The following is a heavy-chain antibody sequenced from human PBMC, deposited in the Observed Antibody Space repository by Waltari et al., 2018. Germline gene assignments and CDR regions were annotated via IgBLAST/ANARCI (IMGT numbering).Heavy chain of an antibody. D-gene: IGHD2-15*01. CDR2: IYHSGST. CDR3: ATYIVVVVAAPSGAFDI. CDR1: GGSISSSNW. J-gene: IGHJ3*02. Sequence: QVQLQESGPGLVKPSGTLSLTCAVSGGSISSSNWWSWVRQPPGKGLEWIGEIYHSGSTNYNPSHKRRVTISVDKSKNQCSLKLSSVTAADTAVYYCATYIVVVVAAPSGAFDIWGQGTMVTVSS. V-gene: IGHV4-4*02.